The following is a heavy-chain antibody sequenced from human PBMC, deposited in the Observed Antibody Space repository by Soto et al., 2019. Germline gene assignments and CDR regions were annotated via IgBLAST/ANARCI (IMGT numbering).Heavy chain of an antibody. Sequence: GGSLRLSCAASGFTFSTYWMHWVRQAPGKGLVWVSRIKTDGSVTTYADSVKGRFTISGDNAKNTLYLQMNTLRAEDTAVYYCARDLGGSHDYWGRGTLVTVS. CDR1: GFTFSTYW. V-gene: IGHV3-74*01. CDR3: ARDLGGSHDY. CDR2: IKTDGSVT. J-gene: IGHJ4*02. D-gene: IGHD3-16*01.